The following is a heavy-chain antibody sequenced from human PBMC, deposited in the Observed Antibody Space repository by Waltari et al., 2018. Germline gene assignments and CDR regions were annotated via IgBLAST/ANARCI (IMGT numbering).Heavy chain of an antibody. J-gene: IGHJ4*02. CDR2: IYQSGST. D-gene: IGHD1-26*01. CDR3: ARHQVGGRDFEY. V-gene: IGHV4-38-2*01. Sequence: QVQLHESGPGLVKSSETLSLTCAVSGYSISSGYYWGWIWQPPGKGLEWIGTIYQSGSTYYNPSLKSRITISRDTSKNQFSLKLNSVTAADTAVYYCARHQVGGRDFEYWGQGTLVTVSS. CDR1: GYSISSGYY.